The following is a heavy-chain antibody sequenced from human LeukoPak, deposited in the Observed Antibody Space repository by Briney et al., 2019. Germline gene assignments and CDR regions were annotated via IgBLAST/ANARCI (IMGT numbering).Heavy chain of an antibody. J-gene: IGHJ5*02. CDR1: GGSISSGDYY. V-gene: IGHV4-61*02. CDR2: ISSSGST. D-gene: IGHD2-15*01. CDR3: ARAGNIVVVVAASINWFDP. Sequence: SETLSLTCTVSGGSISSGDYYWSWIRQPAWKGLEWIGRISSSGSTNYNPSLKSRVTISVDTSKNQFSLKLSSVTAADTAVYYCARAGNIVVVVAASINWFDPWGQGTLVTVSS.